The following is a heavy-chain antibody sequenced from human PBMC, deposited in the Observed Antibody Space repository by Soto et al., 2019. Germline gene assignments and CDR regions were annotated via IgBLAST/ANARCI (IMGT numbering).Heavy chain of an antibody. Sequence: SETLSLTCTVSRGSISSTSYYWGWIRQPPGKGLEWIGSIYYSRSTSYNPSLKGRVTISIDTSKNQFSLKLSSVTAADTAVYYCARQSNWFDPWGQGTLVTVSS. J-gene: IGHJ5*02. V-gene: IGHV4-39*01. CDR1: RGSISSTSYY. CDR2: IYYSRST. CDR3: ARQSNWFDP.